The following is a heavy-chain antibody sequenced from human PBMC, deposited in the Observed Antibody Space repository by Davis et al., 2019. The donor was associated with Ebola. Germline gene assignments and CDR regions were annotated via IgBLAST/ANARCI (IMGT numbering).Heavy chain of an antibody. CDR1: GGTFSSYA. J-gene: IGHJ5*02. D-gene: IGHD3-22*01. CDR3: ARSRQYYDSSGYYL. CDR2: IIPIFGTA. Sequence: SVKVSCKASGGTFSSYAISWVRQAPGQGLEWMGGIIPIFGTANYAQKLQGRVTITADKSTSTAYMELSSLRSEDTAVYYCARSRQYYDSSGYYLWGQGTLVTVSS. V-gene: IGHV1-69*06.